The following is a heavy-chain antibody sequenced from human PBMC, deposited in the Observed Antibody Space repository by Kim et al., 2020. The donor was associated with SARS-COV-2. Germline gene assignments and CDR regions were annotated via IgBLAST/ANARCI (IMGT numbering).Heavy chain of an antibody. V-gene: IGHV4-59*08. CDR1: GGSISGYY. J-gene: IGHJ4*02. CDR2: IYYSGSS. D-gene: IGHD6-13*01. CDR3: ARHQAGSSKARDH. Sequence: SETLSLTCTVSGGSISGYYWSWIRQPPGQGLEWIGFIYYSGSSNPNHSLNVRLTISVDTSRNQFSLKLTSVTAADTAVYYCARHQAGSSKARDHWGQGTLVTVSS.